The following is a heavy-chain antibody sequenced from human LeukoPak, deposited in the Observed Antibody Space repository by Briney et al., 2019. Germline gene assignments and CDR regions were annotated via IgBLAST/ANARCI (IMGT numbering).Heavy chain of an antibody. CDR3: ARAYYYDNSGSDFDY. Sequence: ASVKVSCKVSGYTFTTSGICWVRQAPGQGLEWMGWIGPYNDNTNYAQKFQGRVTMTTDTSTSTVYMELRSLRSDDTAVYYCARAYYYDNSGSDFDYWGQGTLVTVSS. V-gene: IGHV1-18*01. J-gene: IGHJ4*02. CDR2: IGPYNDNT. CDR1: GYTFTTSG. D-gene: IGHD3-22*01.